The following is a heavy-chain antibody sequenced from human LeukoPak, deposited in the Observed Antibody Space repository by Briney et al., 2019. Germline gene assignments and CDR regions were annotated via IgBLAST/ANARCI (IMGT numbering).Heavy chain of an antibody. CDR2: IKQDGSEK. CDR1: GFTFSSYW. V-gene: IGHV3-7*01. D-gene: IGHD3-3*01. CDR3: ARLRYYDRDAFDI. J-gene: IGHJ3*02. Sequence: GGSLRLSCAASGFTFSSYWMSWVRQAPGKGLEWVANIKQDGSEKYYVDSVKGRFTISRDNAKNSLYLQMNSLRAEDTAVYYCARLRYYDRDAFDIWGQGTMVTVSS.